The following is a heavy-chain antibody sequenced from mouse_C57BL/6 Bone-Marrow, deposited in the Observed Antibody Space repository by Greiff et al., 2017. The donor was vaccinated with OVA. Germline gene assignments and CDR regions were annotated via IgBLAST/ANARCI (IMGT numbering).Heavy chain of an antibody. CDR3: AKLGDGYYEAWFAY. CDR2: IWGDGST. J-gene: IGHJ3*01. V-gene: IGHV2-3*01. D-gene: IGHD2-3*01. Sequence: VKLMESGPGLVAPSQSLSITCTVSGFSLTSYGVSWVRQPPGKGLEWLGVIWGDGSTNYHSALISRLGISKDNSKSQVFLKLNSLQTDDTATYYCAKLGDGYYEAWFAYWGQGTLVTVSA. CDR1: GFSLTSYG.